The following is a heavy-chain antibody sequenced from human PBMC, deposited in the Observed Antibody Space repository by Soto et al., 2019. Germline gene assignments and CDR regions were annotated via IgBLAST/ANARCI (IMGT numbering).Heavy chain of an antibody. CDR1: GGTFSSYA. J-gene: IGHJ3*02. V-gene: IGHV1-69*13. D-gene: IGHD6-19*01. CDR2: IIPIFGTA. Sequence: SVKVSCKASGGTFSSYAISWVRQAPGQGLEWMGGIIPIFGTANYAQKFQGRVTITADESTSTAYMELSSLRSEDTAVYYCARDMYSSGGIDAFDIWGQGTMVTVSS. CDR3: ARDMYSSGGIDAFDI.